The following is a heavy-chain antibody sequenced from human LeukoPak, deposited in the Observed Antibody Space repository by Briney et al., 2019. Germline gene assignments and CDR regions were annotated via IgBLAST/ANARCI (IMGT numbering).Heavy chain of an antibody. CDR2: ISAYNGNT. CDR1: GYTFTSYG. J-gene: IGHJ6*02. CDR3: ARGRLSYYDSSGDYCYYYGMDV. D-gene: IGHD3-22*01. Sequence: GASVKVSCKASGYTFTSYGISWVRQAPGQGLEWMGWISAYNGNTNYAQKLQGRVTMATDTSTSTAYMELRSLRSDDTAVYYCARGRLSYYDSSGDYCYYYGMDVWGQGTTVTVSS. V-gene: IGHV1-18*01.